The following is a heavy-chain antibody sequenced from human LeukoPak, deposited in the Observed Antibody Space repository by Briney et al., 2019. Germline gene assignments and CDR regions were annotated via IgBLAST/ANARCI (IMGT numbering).Heavy chain of an antibody. CDR2: IYDGGFT. V-gene: IGHV3-66*01. D-gene: IGHD3-9*01. J-gene: IGHJ2*01. Sequence: SGGSLRLSCAASGFTFSSYAMSWVRQAPGKGLEWVSVIYDGGFTDYTDSVKGRFTISRDNSKSTLYLQMNTLRAEDTAVYYCARVMGRLVRTWYFDLWGRGTLVTVSS. CDR1: GFTFSSYA. CDR3: ARVMGRLVRTWYFDL.